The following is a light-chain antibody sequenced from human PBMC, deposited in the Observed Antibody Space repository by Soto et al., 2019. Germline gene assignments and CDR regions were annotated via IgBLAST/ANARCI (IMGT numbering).Light chain of an antibody. CDR3: QQYGSSPPT. J-gene: IGKJ1*01. CDR2: GVS. Sequence: EIVLTQSPGTLSLSPGERATLSCRASQSLSTNYLAWYQRKPGQAPRLLIYGVSSRATDIPRRFSGSGSGTDFTLTITRLEPEEFAVYYCQQYGSSPPTFGQGTKVEIK. CDR1: QSLSTNY. V-gene: IGKV3-20*01.